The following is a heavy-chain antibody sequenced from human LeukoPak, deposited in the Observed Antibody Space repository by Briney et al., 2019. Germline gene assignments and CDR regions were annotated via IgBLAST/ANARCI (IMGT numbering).Heavy chain of an antibody. Sequence: GGSLRLSCAASGFTVSSNYMSWVRQAPGKGLEWVSVIYSGGSTYYADSVKGRFTISRDNSKNTLYLQMNSLRAEDTAVYYCARDRPGWYGSGSYSNWGQGILVTVSS. V-gene: IGHV3-53*01. CDR1: GFTVSSNY. J-gene: IGHJ4*02. D-gene: IGHD3-10*01. CDR3: ARDRPGWYGSGSYSN. CDR2: IYSGGST.